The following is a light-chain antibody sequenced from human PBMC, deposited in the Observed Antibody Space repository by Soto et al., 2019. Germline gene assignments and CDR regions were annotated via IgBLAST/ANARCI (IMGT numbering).Light chain of an antibody. Sequence: EIVLTQSPGTLYLSPGERATLSCRASQSVSSSYLAWYQQKPGQAPSLLIYGASSRATGIPDRFSGSGSGTDFTLTISRLEPEDFAVYYCQQYGSSPTTFGQGTKVEIK. J-gene: IGKJ1*01. CDR3: QQYGSSPTT. CDR1: QSVSSSY. CDR2: GAS. V-gene: IGKV3-20*01.